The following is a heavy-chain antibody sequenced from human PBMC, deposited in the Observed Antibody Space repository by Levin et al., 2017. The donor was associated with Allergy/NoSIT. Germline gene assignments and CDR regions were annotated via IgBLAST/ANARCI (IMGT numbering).Heavy chain of an antibody. D-gene: IGHD2-2*01. Sequence: GGSLRLSCAASGFAFSTFWMHWVRQAPGKGLVWVSRINDDGRSTTYADSVKGRFTISRDNAKNTLFLQMNSLRAEDTAVYYCARGRQLLTTYVFDIWGQGTMVTVSS. CDR3: ARGRQLLTTYVFDI. V-gene: IGHV3-74*01. J-gene: IGHJ3*02. CDR1: GFAFSTFW. CDR2: INDDGRST.